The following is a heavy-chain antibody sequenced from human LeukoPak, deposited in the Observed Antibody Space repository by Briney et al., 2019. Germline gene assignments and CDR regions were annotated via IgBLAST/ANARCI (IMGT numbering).Heavy chain of an antibody. J-gene: IGHJ4*02. CDR2: ISSNGGST. CDR1: GFTFSSYA. CDR3: ARDSARDYYDSSGLFGDFDY. D-gene: IGHD3-22*01. Sequence: GGSLRLSCAASGFTFSSYAMHWVRQAPGKGLQYVSAISSNGGSTYYANSVKGRFTISRDNSKNTLYFQMGSLRAEDMAVYYCARDSARDYYDSSGLFGDFDYWGQGTLVTVSS. V-gene: IGHV3-64*01.